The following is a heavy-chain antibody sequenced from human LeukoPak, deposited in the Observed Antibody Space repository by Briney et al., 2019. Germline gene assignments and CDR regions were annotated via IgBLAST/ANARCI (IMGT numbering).Heavy chain of an antibody. V-gene: IGHV3-21*01. D-gene: IGHD3-10*01. J-gene: IGHJ4*02. Sequence: GGSLRLSCAASGFTFSSYSMTWVRQAPGKGLEWVSSISSSSSYIYYVDSVKGRFTISRDNAKSSLHLQMNRLRAEDTAFYYCARGSSTVSGFDYWGQGTLVTVSS. CDR2: ISSSSSYI. CDR3: ARGSSTVSGFDY. CDR1: GFTFSSYS.